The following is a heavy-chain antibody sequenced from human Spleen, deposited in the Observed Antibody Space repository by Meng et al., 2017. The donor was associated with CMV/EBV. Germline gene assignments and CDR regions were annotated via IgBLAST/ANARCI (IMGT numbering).Heavy chain of an antibody. CDR1: GFTFSSYW. CDR2: ISGDGTTT. Sequence: GGSLRLSCAASGFTFSSYWMHWVRQGPGKRLVWVSRISGDGTTTTYADSVKGRFTISRDNAKNTLYLQMNSLRAEDTAVYYCAKYCSSTSCHGWFDPWGQGTLVTVSS. V-gene: IGHV3-74*01. J-gene: IGHJ5*02. CDR3: AKYCSSTSCHGWFDP. D-gene: IGHD2-2*01.